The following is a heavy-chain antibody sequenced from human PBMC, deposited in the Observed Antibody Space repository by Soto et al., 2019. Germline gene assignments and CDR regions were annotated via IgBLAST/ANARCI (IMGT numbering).Heavy chain of an antibody. Sequence: WTWIRQHPGKGLEWIGSVYYSGSTNYNPSLKSRVTISVDTSKNQFSLKLSSVSAADTAVYYCAIGAGGNFYFDYWGQGTLVTVSS. D-gene: IGHD2-21*02. CDR2: VYYSGST. CDR3: AIGAGGNFYFDY. J-gene: IGHJ4*02. V-gene: IGHV4-31*02.